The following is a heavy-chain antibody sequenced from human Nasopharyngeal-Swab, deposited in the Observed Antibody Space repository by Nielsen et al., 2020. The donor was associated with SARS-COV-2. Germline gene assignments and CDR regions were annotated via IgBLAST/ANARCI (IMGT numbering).Heavy chain of an antibody. CDR2: IYYSGST. D-gene: IGHD6-13*01. V-gene: IGHV4-59*01. J-gene: IGHJ4*02. Sequence: RQAPGKGLEWIGYIYYSGSTNYNPSLKSRVTISVDTSKNQFSLKLSSVTAADTAVYYCARGLEGYSSSWYVDYWGQGTPVTVSS. CDR3: ARGLEGYSSSWYVDY.